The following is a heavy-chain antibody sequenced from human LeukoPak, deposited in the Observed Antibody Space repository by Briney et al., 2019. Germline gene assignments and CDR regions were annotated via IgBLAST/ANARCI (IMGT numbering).Heavy chain of an antibody. CDR3: AKAGVVVVPAADHSG. J-gene: IGHJ6*02. CDR2: ISGSGGST. CDR1: GFTFSSYA. D-gene: IGHD2-2*01. V-gene: IGHV3-23*01. Sequence: GGSLRLSCAASGFTFSSYAMSWVRQAPGKGLEWVSDISGSGGSTYYADSVKGRFTISRDNAKNTLYQQMNSLRAEDTAVYYCAKAGVVVVPAADHSGWGQGTTVTVSS.